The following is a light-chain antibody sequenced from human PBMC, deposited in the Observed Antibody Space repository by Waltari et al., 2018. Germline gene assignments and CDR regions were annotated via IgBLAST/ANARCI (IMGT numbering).Light chain of an antibody. CDR1: QSIRDF. J-gene: IGKJ4*01. V-gene: IGKV3-11*01. CDR2: NAA. Sequence: EIVLTQSPATLSLSPGDSATLSCRASQSIRDFLAWYQHKPGQAPRLLIYNAAVRATDTPARFSGSGSGTDFTLTISSLEPEDFAVYYCQQRSNWPPLTFGGGTKVEIE. CDR3: QQRSNWPPLT.